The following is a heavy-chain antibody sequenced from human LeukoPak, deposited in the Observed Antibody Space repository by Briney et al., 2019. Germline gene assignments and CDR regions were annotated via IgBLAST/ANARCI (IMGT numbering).Heavy chain of an antibody. CDR3: ARDFPGIAVAGTRPLDY. D-gene: IGHD6-19*01. Sequence: PGGSLRLSCAASGLSISDSGIHWVRQAPGKGLEWVSFIQSDGSDKFYADSVKGRFTISRDNSKNTLYLQMNSLRAEDTAVYYCARDFPGIAVAGTRPLDYWGQGTLVTVSS. J-gene: IGHJ4*02. CDR1: GLSISDSG. CDR2: IQSDGSDK. V-gene: IGHV3-30*02.